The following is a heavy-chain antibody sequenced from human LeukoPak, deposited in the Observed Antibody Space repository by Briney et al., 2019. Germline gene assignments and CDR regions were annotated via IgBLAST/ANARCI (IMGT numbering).Heavy chain of an antibody. V-gene: IGHV3-49*04. CDR3: TTITTYYYGSGRDY. Sequence: PGGPLSLFCTASGLTLGVYAMRWVRQARGKGVEWVGFIRRKAYGGTTEYAASVKGRFTISRDDSKSIAYLQMNSLKTEDTAVYYCTTITTYYYGSGRDYWGQGTLVTVSS. CDR1: GLTLGVYA. CDR2: IRRKAYGGTT. J-gene: IGHJ4*02. D-gene: IGHD3-10*01.